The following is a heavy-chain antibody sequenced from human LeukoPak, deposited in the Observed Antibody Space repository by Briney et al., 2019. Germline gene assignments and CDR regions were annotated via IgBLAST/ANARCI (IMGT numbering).Heavy chain of an antibody. CDR1: GYSLTELS. J-gene: IGHJ4*02. Sequence: ASVKVSCKVSGYSLTELSIHWGRQAPGKGLEWMGGFDPEDGETIYAQKFQGRVTMTEDTSTDTAYMELNSLRAEDTAVYYCANLWFGDLSGDSYYFDYWGQGTLVTVSS. CDR2: FDPEDGET. V-gene: IGHV1-24*01. D-gene: IGHD3-10*01. CDR3: ANLWFGDLSGDSYYFDY.